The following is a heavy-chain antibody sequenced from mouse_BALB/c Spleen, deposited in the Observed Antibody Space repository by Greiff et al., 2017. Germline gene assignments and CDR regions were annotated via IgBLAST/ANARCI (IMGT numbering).Heavy chain of an antibody. J-gene: IGHJ1*01. V-gene: IGHV1-31*01. CDR2: INPYNGAT. CDR1: GYSFTGYY. D-gene: IGHD1-1*01. Sequence: EVKLMESGPELVKPGASVKISCKASGYSFTGYYMHWVKQSHVKSLEWIGRINPYNGATSYNQNFKDKASLTVDKSSSTAYMELHSLTSEDSAVYYCASSYYYGSNPYWYFDVWGAGTTVTVSS. CDR3: ASSYYYGSNPYWYFDV.